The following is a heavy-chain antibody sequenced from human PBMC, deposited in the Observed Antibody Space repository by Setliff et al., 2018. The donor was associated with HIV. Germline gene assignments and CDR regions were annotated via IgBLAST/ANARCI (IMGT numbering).Heavy chain of an antibody. CDR1: GGSISSTGYF. CDR3: ARVPFGVHRYYFDS. CDR2: IFYNANT. D-gene: IGHD3-16*01. V-gene: IGHV4-30-4*01. Sequence: SETLSLTCTVSGGSISSTGYFWSWLRQPPGKGLEWSGFIFYNANTYSMPSLKSRSAISVDASKNHFSLKLTSVTAADTAVYFCARVPFGVHRYYFDSWGQGKLVTVSS. J-gene: IGHJ4*02.